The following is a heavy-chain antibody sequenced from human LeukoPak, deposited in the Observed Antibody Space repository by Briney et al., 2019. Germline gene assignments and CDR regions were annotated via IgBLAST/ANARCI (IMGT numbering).Heavy chain of an antibody. J-gene: IGHJ4*02. CDR3: AKWEKGDYVWGSYRYSDY. D-gene: IGHD3-16*02. V-gene: IGHV3-23*01. Sequence: GGSLRLSCAASGFTFSSYAMTWVRQAPGKGLEWVSAITDNSAYTYYADSVKGRFTISRDNSKNTLYLQMNSLRAEDTAVYYCAKWEKGDYVWGSYRYSDYWGQGTLVTVSS. CDR1: GFTFSSYA. CDR2: ITDNSAYT.